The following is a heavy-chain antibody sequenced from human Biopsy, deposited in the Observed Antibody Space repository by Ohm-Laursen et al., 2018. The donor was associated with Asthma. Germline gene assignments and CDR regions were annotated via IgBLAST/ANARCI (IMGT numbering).Heavy chain of an antibody. J-gene: IGHJ6*02. CDR1: GDTFRTSA. CDR3: ARCQVGYSSGWSLLLKKIYYSGMDV. D-gene: IGHD6-19*01. Sequence: AASVKVSCKTSGDTFRTSAFSWVRQAPGQGLEWMGGVIPLLDTGDYAQKFQGRVTITADESTSTAYMEVTSLRSEDTAIYYCARCQVGYSSGWSLLLKKIYYSGMDVWGQGTAVTVSS. CDR2: VIPLLDTG. V-gene: IGHV1-69*13.